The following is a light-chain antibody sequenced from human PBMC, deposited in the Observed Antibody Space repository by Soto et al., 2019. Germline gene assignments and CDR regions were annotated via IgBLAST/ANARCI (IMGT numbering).Light chain of an antibody. Sequence: DIQMTQSPSSLSASVGDRVTITCRASQSIATYLNWYQQRPGKAPKLLIYAASSLHSGVPSRLSGRRSGTDFTLTISSLQPEDSATYYCQQSYNSLRLTVGGGTKVEI. CDR3: QQSYNSLRLT. CDR1: QSIATY. CDR2: AAS. J-gene: IGKJ4*01. V-gene: IGKV1-39*01.